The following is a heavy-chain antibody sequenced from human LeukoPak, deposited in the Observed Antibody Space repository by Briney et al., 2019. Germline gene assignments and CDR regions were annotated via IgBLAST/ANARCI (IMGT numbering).Heavy chain of an antibody. CDR3: ARNRDGYNSFDY. V-gene: IGHV4-34*01. CDR2: INHNGNT. D-gene: IGHD5-24*01. Sequence: PSETLSLTCTVFYGSFSGYYWSWIRQPPGKGLEWIGEINHNGNTNYNPSLKSRVTISVDTSKDQFSLKLSSVTAADTAVYYCARNRDGYNSFDYWGQGTLVTVSS. CDR1: YGSFSGYY. J-gene: IGHJ4*02.